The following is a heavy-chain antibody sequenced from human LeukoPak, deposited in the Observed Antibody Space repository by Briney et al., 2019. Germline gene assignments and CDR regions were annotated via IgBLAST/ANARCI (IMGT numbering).Heavy chain of an antibody. Sequence: GASVKVSCKASGYTFTSYYMHWVRQAPGQGLEWMGIINPSGGSTSYAQKFQGRVTMTRDTSTSTVYMELNSLRSEDTAVYYCTRGHLIAVAETNRFDPWGQGTLVTVSS. D-gene: IGHD6-19*01. CDR3: TRGHLIAVAETNRFDP. V-gene: IGHV1-46*01. CDR2: INPSGGST. J-gene: IGHJ5*02. CDR1: GYTFTSYY.